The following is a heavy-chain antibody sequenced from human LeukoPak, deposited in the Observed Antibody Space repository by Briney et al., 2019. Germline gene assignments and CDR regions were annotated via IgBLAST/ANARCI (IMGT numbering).Heavy chain of an antibody. CDR1: GYTFTSYG. Sequence: ASVKVSCKASGYTFTSYGISWVRQAPGQGLEWMGWISAYNGNTNYAQKFQGRVTVTRDTSTSTVYMELSSLRSEDTAVHYCARAGYYDSSGYYCDYWGQGTLVTVSS. CDR3: ARAGYYDSSGYYCDY. V-gene: IGHV1-18*01. CDR2: ISAYNGNT. D-gene: IGHD3-22*01. J-gene: IGHJ4*02.